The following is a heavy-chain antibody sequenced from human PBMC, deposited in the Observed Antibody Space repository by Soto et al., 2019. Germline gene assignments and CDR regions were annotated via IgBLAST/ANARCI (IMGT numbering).Heavy chain of an antibody. J-gene: IGHJ5*01. CDR2: VSNDGIRK. CDR1: GFIFSGSG. CDR3: ARWVGGSMYDNSGTYDS. Sequence: QVQLVESGGGVVQPGRSLRLTCAASGFIFSGSGMHWVRQAPGKGLEWVALVSNDGIRKYYGDSVKGRFTISRDNAENTLYLQMNSLREEDTAVYYCARWVGGSMYDNSGTYDSWGQGTLVTVSS. V-gene: IGHV3-30*03. D-gene: IGHD3-22*01.